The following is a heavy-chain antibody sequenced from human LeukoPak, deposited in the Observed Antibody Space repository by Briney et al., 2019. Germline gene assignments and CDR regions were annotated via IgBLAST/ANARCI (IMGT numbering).Heavy chain of an antibody. V-gene: IGHV3-23*01. CDR1: GFTFSNYA. CDR3: TTGIRGD. CDR2: ISGSGGST. Sequence: GGSLRLSCAASGFTFSNYAMSWVRQAPGKGLEWVSVISGSGGSTYYADSVKGRFTISRDNSKNTLHLQMNSLKTEDTAVYYCTTGIRGDCGQGTLVTVSS. J-gene: IGHJ4*02.